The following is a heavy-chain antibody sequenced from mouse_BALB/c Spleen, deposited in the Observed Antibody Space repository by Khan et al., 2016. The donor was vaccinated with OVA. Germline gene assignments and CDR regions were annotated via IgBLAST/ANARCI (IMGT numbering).Heavy chain of an antibody. CDR3: ARDGSRYNYAMDY. V-gene: IGHV3-2*02. J-gene: IGHJ4*01. CDR1: GYSITSDYA. Sequence: EVQLQESGPGLVKPSQSLSLTCTVTGYSITSDYAWNWIRQFPGNKLEWMGYISYSGSTSYNPALKSRISITRDISRNQFFLQLNSVTTEDTATYDCARDGSRYNYAMDYWGQGTSVTVSS. CDR2: ISYSGST. D-gene: IGHD2-3*01.